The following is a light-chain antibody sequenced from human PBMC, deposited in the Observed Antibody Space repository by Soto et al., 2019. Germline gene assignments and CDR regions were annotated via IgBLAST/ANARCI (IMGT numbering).Light chain of an antibody. Sequence: EIVLTQSPGTLSLSPGERATLSCRASQSVSRSYLAWYQQKPGQAPRLLIYGASSRATGIPDRFSGSGSGTDFTLTISRLEPEDVAVYYCQQYGSSPTTFGQGTKVEIK. J-gene: IGKJ1*01. V-gene: IGKV3-20*01. CDR2: GAS. CDR1: QSVSRSY. CDR3: QQYGSSPTT.